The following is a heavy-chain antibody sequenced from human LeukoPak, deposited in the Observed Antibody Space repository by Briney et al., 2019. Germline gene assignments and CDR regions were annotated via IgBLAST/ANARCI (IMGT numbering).Heavy chain of an antibody. D-gene: IGHD1-14*01. V-gene: IGHV4-39*07. CDR3: AIITAPLDY. CDR2: IYYSGST. J-gene: IGHJ4*02. CDR1: GGSISSSSYY. Sequence: PSETLSLTCTVSGGSISSSSYYWGWIRQPPGKGLEWIGSIYYSGSTYYNPSLKSRVTISVDTSKNQFSLKLSSVTAADTAVYYCAIITAPLDYWGQGTLVTVSS.